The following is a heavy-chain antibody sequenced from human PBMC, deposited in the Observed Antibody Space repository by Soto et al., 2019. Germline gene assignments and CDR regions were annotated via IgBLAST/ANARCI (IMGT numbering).Heavy chain of an antibody. CDR1: GFTFSSYG. D-gene: IGHD3-3*01. J-gene: IGHJ6*02. CDR3: ARGEYYDFWSGYYNYYGMDV. V-gene: IGHV3-33*01. Sequence: PGGSLRLSCAASGFTFSSYGMHWVRQAPGKGLEWVAVIWYDGSNKYYADSVKGRFTISRDNSKNTLYLQMNSLRAEDTAVYYCARGEYYDFWSGYYNYYGMDVWGQGTTVTVSS. CDR2: IWYDGSNK.